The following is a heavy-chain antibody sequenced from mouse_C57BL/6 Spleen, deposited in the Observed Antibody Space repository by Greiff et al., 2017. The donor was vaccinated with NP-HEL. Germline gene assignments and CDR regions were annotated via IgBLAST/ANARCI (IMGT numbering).Heavy chain of an antibody. CDR3: ARGATGFAY. D-gene: IGHD3-1*01. CDR2: INPNNGGT. V-gene: IGHV1-26*01. CDR1: GYTFTDYY. Sequence: EVQLHQSGPELVKPGASVKISCKASGYTFTDYYMNWVKQSHGKSLEWIGDINPNNGGTSYNQKFKGKATLTVDKSSSTAYMELRSLTSEDSAVYYCARGATGFAYWGQGTLVTVSA. J-gene: IGHJ3*01.